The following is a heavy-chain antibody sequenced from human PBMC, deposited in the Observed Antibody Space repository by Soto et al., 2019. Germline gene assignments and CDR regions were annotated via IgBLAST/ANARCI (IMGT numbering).Heavy chain of an antibody. J-gene: IGHJ4*02. Sequence: GGSLRLSCAASGFTFSSYAMHWVRQAPGKGLEYVSAISSNGGSTYYANSVKGRFTISRDNSKNTLYLQMGSLRAEDTATYFCATWVDYGDFEGFDFWGQGTLVTVSS. D-gene: IGHD4-17*01. CDR1: GFTFSSYA. V-gene: IGHV3-64*01. CDR2: ISSNGGST. CDR3: ATWVDYGDFEGFDF.